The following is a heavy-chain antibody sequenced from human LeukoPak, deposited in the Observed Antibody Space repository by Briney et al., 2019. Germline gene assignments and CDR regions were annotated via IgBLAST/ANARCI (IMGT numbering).Heavy chain of an antibody. CDR3: ARDFGGNSDY. CDR2: INRDGRTI. CDR1: GYTLSSYW. D-gene: IGHD4-23*01. V-gene: IGHV3-74*01. J-gene: IGHJ4*02. Sequence: PGGSLRLSCAASGYTLSSYWMHWVRQAPGRGLVWVSRINRDGRTISYAGSVKGRFTISRDNAKNTLYLQMNSLRSEDTAVYYCARDFGGNSDYWGQGTLVTVSS.